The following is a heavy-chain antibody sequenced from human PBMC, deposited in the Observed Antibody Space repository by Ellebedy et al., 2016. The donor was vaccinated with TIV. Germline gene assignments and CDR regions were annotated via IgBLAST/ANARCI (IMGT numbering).Heavy chain of an antibody. V-gene: IGHV3-21*01. Sequence: PGGSLRLSCAASGFTFSSYSMNWVRKAPGKGLEWVSSISSSSSYIYYADPVKGRFTIYRENAKNSLYLQMNSLRAEDTAVYYGARVIITIFGVVKNYYGMDVWGQGTTVTVSS. CDR3: ARVIITIFGVVKNYYGMDV. CDR1: GFTFSSYS. D-gene: IGHD3-3*01. CDR2: ISSSSSYI. J-gene: IGHJ6*02.